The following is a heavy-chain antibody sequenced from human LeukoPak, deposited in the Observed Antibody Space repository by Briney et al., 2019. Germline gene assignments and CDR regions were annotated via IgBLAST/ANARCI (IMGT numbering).Heavy chain of an antibody. CDR1: GFTFSSYE. CDR2: ISSSGSTI. J-gene: IGHJ6*03. V-gene: IGHV3-48*03. Sequence: GGSLRLSCAASGFTFSSYEMNWVRQAPGKGLEWVSYISSSGSTIYYADSVKGRFTIYRDNAKNSLYLQMNSLRAEDTAVYYCARLGGWSSYYYYYYMDVWGKGTTVTVSS. CDR3: ARLGGWSSYYYYYYMDV. D-gene: IGHD6-19*01.